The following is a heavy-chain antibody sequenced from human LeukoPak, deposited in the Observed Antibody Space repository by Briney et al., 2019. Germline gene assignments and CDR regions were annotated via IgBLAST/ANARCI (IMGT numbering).Heavy chain of an antibody. D-gene: IGHD3-22*01. V-gene: IGHV4-4*07. CDR1: GGSISSYY. CDR2: IYTSGST. CDR3: ARDRDTMMASYGMDV. J-gene: IGHJ6*02. Sequence: SETLSLTCTVSGGSISSYYWSWIRQPAGKGLEWIGRIYTSGSTNYNPSLKSRVTMSVDTSKNQFSLKLSSVTAADTAVYYCARDRDTMMASYGMDVWGQGTTVTVSS.